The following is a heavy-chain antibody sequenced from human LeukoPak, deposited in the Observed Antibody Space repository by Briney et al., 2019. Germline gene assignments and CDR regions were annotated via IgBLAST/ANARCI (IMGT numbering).Heavy chain of an antibody. D-gene: IGHD2-2*01. V-gene: IGHV1-18*01. Sequence: GASVKVSCKASGYTFTSYGISWVRQAPGQGLEWMGWISAYNGNTNYAQKLQDRVTMTTDTSTSTAYMELRSLRSDDTAVYYCARNPYCSSTSCYDWFDPWGQGTLVTVSS. CDR3: ARNPYCSSTSCYDWFDP. J-gene: IGHJ5*02. CDR1: GYTFTSYG. CDR2: ISAYNGNT.